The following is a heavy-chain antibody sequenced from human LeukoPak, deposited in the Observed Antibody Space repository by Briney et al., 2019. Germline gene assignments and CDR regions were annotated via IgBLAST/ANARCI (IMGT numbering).Heavy chain of an antibody. V-gene: IGHV1-18*04. D-gene: IGHD2-2*01. CDR2: ISGYNVNT. J-gene: IGHJ4*02. Sequence: VASVKVSCKASGYAFTSYGISWVRQAPGQGLEWMGWISGYNVNTNYAQNLQGRVTMTTDTSTSTVYMELRSLRSEDTAVYYCARESRDQLLFYWGQGTLVTVSS. CDR1: GYAFTSYG. CDR3: ARESRDQLLFY.